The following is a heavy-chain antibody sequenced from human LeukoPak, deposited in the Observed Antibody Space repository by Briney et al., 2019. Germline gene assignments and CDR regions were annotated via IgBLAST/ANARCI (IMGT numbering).Heavy chain of an antibody. D-gene: IGHD3-22*01. V-gene: IGHV3-23*01. CDR1: GFTFDNYA. CDR3: AKVEYYYDNGGYHLDAFDV. CDR2: IDGNGHST. J-gene: IGHJ3*01. Sequence: PGGSLRLSCTASGFTFDNYAMNWVRQAPGKGLEWVSSIDGNGHSTYYADSVKGRFTISRDNSKSTLFLQMNSLRPEDTAIYYCAKVEYYYDNGGYHLDAFDVWGQGTRVTVSS.